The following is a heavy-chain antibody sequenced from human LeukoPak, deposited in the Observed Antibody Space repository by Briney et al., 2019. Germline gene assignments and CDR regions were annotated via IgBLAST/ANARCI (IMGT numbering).Heavy chain of an antibody. Sequence: SETLSLTCTVSGGSLSSYSSSWIRQPPAKGLEWIGYIYYSVSTNYNPSLKSRVTISVNPSKTQFSLKASAVPAADPPVYYCLGDRVYLSGGIRGGNWFDPWGQGTLVTVTS. V-gene: IGHV4-59*01. J-gene: IGHJ5*02. D-gene: IGHD4-23*01. CDR1: GGSLSSYS. CDR2: IYYSVST. CDR3: LGDRVYLSGGIRGGNWFDP.